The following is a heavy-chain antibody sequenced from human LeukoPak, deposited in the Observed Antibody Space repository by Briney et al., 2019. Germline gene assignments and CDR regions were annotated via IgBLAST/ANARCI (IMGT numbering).Heavy chain of an antibody. V-gene: IGHV3-23*01. J-gene: IGHJ4*02. CDR3: AKDRYGADY. Sequence: GGSLRLSCAASGFTFGINAMSWVRQAPGKGLEWVSGISGSGGSTYYADSVKGRFTISRDNSKNTLYLQMNSLRAEDTAVYYCAKDRYGADYWGQGTLVTVSS. CDR2: ISGSGGST. D-gene: IGHD4/OR15-4a*01. CDR1: GFTFGINA.